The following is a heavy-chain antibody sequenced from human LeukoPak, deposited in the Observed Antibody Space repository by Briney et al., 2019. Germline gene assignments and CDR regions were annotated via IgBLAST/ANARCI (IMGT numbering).Heavy chain of an antibody. CDR2: IESDGRTT. J-gene: IGHJ4*02. CDR3: ARDPIPGYDFWSGYYPDY. D-gene: IGHD3-3*01. CDR1: GFTFSYYY. V-gene: IGHV3-74*01. Sequence: GGSLRLSCAASGFTFSYYYMHWVRQVPGKGLVWVSHIESDGRTTSYADSVKGRFTISRDNAKNTVYLQMNSLRVDDTAVYYCARDPIPGYDFWSGYYPDYWGQGTLVTVSS.